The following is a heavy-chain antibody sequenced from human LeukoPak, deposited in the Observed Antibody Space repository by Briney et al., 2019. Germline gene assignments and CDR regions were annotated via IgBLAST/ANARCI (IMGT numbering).Heavy chain of an antibody. Sequence: SETLSLTCTVSGGSISSYYWSWIRQPPGKGLEWIGYIHYTGSTNYNPSLKSRVIISVDTSTNQFSLKLSSVTAADTAVYYCARHLDYGGNSFGYWGQGTLVTVSS. CDR3: ARHLDYGGNSFGY. J-gene: IGHJ4*02. CDR2: IHYTGST. CDR1: GGSISSYY. D-gene: IGHD4-23*01. V-gene: IGHV4-59*08.